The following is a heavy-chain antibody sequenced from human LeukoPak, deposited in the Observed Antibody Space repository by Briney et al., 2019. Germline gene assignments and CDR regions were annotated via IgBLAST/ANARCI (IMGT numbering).Heavy chain of an antibody. CDR1: RFTFSSYA. CDR3: AKARGTVVTQFDY. Sequence: GGSLRLSCAASRFTFSSYAMSWVRQAPGKGLEWVSGISGSGASTYYADSVKGRFTISRDNSKNTLYLQMNSLRAEDTAVYYCAKARGTVVTQFDYWGQGTLVTVSS. V-gene: IGHV3-23*01. J-gene: IGHJ4*02. CDR2: ISGSGAST. D-gene: IGHD3-22*01.